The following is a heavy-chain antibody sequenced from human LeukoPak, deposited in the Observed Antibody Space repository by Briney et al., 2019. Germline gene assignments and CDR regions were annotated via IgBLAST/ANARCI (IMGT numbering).Heavy chain of an antibody. CDR1: GYTFTSYG. CDR3: ARAGIWDYYDSSGYHNAAFDI. CDR2: ISAYNGNT. J-gene: IGHJ3*02. V-gene: IGHV1-18*01. Sequence: ASVKVSCKASGYTFTSYGISWVRRAPGQGLEWMGWISAYNGNTNYAQKFQGRVTMTRDTSISTAYMELSRLRSDDTAVYYCARAGIWDYYDSSGYHNAAFDIWGQGTMVTVSS. D-gene: IGHD3-22*01.